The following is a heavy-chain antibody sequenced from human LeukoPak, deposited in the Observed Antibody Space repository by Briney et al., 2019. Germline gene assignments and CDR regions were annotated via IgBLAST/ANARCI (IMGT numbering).Heavy chain of an antibody. V-gene: IGHV1-69*04. Sequence: GASVKVSCKASGGTFSSYAISWVRQAPGQGLEWMGRIIPILGIANYAQKFQGRVTITADKSTSTAYMELSSLRSEDTAVYYCARDKTKRIWFGELNNYYYYYGMDVWGQGTTVTVSS. CDR3: ARDKTKRIWFGELNNYYYYYGMDV. D-gene: IGHD3-10*01. CDR2: IIPILGIA. CDR1: GGTFSSYA. J-gene: IGHJ6*02.